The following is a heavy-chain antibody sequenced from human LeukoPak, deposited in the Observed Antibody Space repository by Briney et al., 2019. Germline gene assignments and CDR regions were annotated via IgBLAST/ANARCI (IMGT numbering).Heavy chain of an antibody. CDR1: GFTFSNYW. CDR2: IKQDGSEK. J-gene: IGHJ4*02. Sequence: PGGSLRLSCAASGFTFSNYWMSWVRQAPGKGLEWVANIKQDGSEKYYVDSVKGRFTISSDNAKNSLYLQMNSLRAEDTAVYYCARDSLLRYYFDYWGQGTLVTVSS. D-gene: IGHD4-17*01. V-gene: IGHV3-7*01. CDR3: ARDSLLRYYFDY.